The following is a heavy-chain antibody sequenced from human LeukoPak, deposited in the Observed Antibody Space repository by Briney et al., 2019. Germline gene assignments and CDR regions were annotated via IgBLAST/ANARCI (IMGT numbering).Heavy chain of an antibody. V-gene: IGHV1-69*01. CDR1: GGTFSSYA. CDR2: IIPIFGTA. CDR3: ARDRIAALRSGFDP. D-gene: IGHD6-13*01. Sequence: ASVKVSCKASGGTFSSYAISWVRQAPGQELEWMGGIIPIFGTANYAQKFQGRVTITADESKSTAYMELRSLRSEDTALYYCARDRIAALRSGFDPWGQGTLVTVSS. J-gene: IGHJ5*02.